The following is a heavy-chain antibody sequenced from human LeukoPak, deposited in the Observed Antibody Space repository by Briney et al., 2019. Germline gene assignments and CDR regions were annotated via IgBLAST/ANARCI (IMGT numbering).Heavy chain of an antibody. Sequence: ASVPVSCKASGYTFTGYYMHWVRQAPGQGLEWMGWINSNSGGTNYAQKFQGRVSMARDTSISTAYMELSRLRSDDTAVYYCARDFWYYNSSGYYGDWGQGTLVTVSS. V-gene: IGHV1-2*02. CDR1: GYTFTGYY. CDR3: ARDFWYYNSSGYYGD. CDR2: INSNSGGT. D-gene: IGHD3-22*01. J-gene: IGHJ4*02.